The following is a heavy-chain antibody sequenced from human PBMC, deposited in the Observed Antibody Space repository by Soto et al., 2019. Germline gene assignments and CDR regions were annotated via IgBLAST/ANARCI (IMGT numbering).Heavy chain of an antibody. CDR3: VKDPDRNSWPSRDV. V-gene: IGHV1-18*01. CDR1: GYTFTRNG. CDR2: ISPKSGSK. D-gene: IGHD3-16*02. J-gene: IGHJ6*02. Sequence: ASVKVSCKTSGYTFTRNGISWVRQAPGQGLEWMGWISPKSGSKKYAQKFQGRVIMTTDTSTSTAYMELRSLRCDDTAVYYCVKDPDRNSWPSRDVWGPGTTVTFSS.